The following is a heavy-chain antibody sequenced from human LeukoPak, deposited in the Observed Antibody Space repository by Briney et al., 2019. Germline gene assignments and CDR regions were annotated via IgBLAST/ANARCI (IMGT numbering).Heavy chain of an antibody. CDR2: IYYSGST. Sequence: SETLSLTCTVSGGSISSSSYFWGWIRQPPGKGLEWIGSIYYSGSTYYNPSLKSRVTISVDTSKNQFSLKLSSVTAADTAVYYCATLTTPGWFNPWGQGTLVTVSS. J-gene: IGHJ5*02. V-gene: IGHV4-39*07. CDR1: GGSISSSSYF. CDR3: ATLTTPGWFNP. D-gene: IGHD1-1*01.